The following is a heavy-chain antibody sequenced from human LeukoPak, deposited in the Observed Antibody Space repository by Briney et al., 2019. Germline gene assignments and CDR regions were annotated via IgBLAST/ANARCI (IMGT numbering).Heavy chain of an antibody. V-gene: IGHV4-34*01. J-gene: IGHJ3*02. CDR1: GVSFSGYY. Sequence: PSETLSLTCAVYGVSFSGYYWSWIRQPPGKGLEWIGEINHSGSTNYNPSLKSRVTISVDTSKNQFSLKLSSVTAADTAVYYCARARRIAARRAFDIWGQGTMVTVSS. CDR2: INHSGST. CDR3: ARARRIAARRAFDI. D-gene: IGHD6-6*01.